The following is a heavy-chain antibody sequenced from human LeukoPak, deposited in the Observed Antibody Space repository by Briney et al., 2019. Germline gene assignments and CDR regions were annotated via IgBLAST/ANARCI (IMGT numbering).Heavy chain of an antibody. Sequence: GGSLRLSCAASGFTFSSYVIHWVRQAPGKGLEWVAVISYDGNSKSYADSVRGRFTFSRDNSKNTLYLQMNSLRHDDTAVYYCARGATFGGDDAFDIWGQGTMVTVSS. CDR1: GFTFSSYV. D-gene: IGHD3-3*01. J-gene: IGHJ3*02. CDR3: ARGATFGGDDAFDI. CDR2: ISYDGNSK. V-gene: IGHV3-30*04.